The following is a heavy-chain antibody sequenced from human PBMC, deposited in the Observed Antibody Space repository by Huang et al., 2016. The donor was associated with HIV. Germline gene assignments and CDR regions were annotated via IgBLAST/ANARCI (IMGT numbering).Heavy chain of an antibody. D-gene: IGHD6-19*01. CDR2: IQYDGSNK. CDR3: VKETVQWLVTY. V-gene: IGHV3-30*02. J-gene: IGHJ4*02. Sequence: QVQVVESGGGVVQPGESLRLSCSASGFTSSSNGRHWVRQAPGKGLGWVAFIQYDGSNKYFADSVKGRFTMSRDNSKNTLYLQMNSLRGEDTAVYYCVKETVQWLVTYWGQGTLVTVSS. CDR1: GFTSSSNG.